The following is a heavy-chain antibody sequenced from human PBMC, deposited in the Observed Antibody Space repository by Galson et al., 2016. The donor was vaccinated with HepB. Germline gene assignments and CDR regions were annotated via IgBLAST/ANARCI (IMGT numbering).Heavy chain of an antibody. V-gene: IGHV4-39*02. J-gene: IGHJ4*02. D-gene: IGHD1-14*01. Sequence: SETLSLTCTVSGDSISIRGYYWAWIRQPPGKGLEWIGSIYYSGNTYNNPSLKTRVSMSVDTSKNHSSLELSSVTAADTAVYYCARRTLQPSFDYWGQGTPVSVSS. CDR2: IYYSGNT. CDR3: ARRTLQPSFDY. CDR1: GDSISIRGYY.